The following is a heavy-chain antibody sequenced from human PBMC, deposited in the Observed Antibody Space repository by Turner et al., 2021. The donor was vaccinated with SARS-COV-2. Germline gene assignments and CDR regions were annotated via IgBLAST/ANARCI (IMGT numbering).Heavy chain of an antibody. CDR2: IHTRGDST. CDR3: AKDEGVFTGYGNFDY. CDR1: GFTFSNYD. D-gene: IGHD5-12*01. V-gene: IGHV3-23*01. J-gene: IGHJ4*02. Sequence: EVQLLESGGGLLQPGESLSLSCAASGFTFSNYDMSWLRQAPGKGPEWVSSIHTRGDSTFFADSVKGRFTISRDNSKKTLFLQLTSLRAEDTAVYYCAKDEGVFTGYGNFDYWGQGTLVTVSS.